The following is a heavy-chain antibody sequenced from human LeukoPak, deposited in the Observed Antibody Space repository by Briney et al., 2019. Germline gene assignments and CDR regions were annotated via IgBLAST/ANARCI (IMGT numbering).Heavy chain of an antibody. Sequence: GRSLRLSRSASVFTYSKYVMHWVRQAPGKGLEYVSAISSNGVSTYYIDSVKGRFTISRDNSKNTLSLQMSSLRAEDTAVYYCGGSSGWFAPFDYWGQGTLVTVSS. CDR2: ISSNGVST. V-gene: IGHV3-64D*06. J-gene: IGHJ4*02. D-gene: IGHD6-19*01. CDR1: VFTYSKYV. CDR3: GGSSGWFAPFDY.